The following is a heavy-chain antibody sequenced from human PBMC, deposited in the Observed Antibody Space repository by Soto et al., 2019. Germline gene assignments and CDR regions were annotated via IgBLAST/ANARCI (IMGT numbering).Heavy chain of an antibody. CDR1: RYTFTSYY. J-gene: IGHJ4*02. CDR2: INPNNGYT. V-gene: IGHV1-2*02. CDR3: AKAKFDFWSGYWSPSLDF. D-gene: IGHD3-3*01. Sequence: VASVKVSCKASRYTFTSYYIHWVRQAPGQGLEWMGWINPNNGYTKYTQKFQGRVTVTRDTSITTAYLELTRLQSDDTAVYYCAKAKFDFWSGYWSPSLDFWGQGTLVTV.